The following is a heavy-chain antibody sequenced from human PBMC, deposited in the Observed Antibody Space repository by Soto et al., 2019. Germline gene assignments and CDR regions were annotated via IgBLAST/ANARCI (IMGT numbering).Heavy chain of an antibody. V-gene: IGHV3-30-3*01. CDR3: ARRLATTVSALGY. Sequence: QVQLVQSGGGVVQAGNSLRLSCTASGLTFTSSSFHWFRQAPGKGLEWVAVISEDGDRQYSTESVRGRFLISRDSSKNTVYLQMNSLRPEDTGVYFCARRLATTVSALGYWGQGALVTVSS. J-gene: IGHJ4*02. CDR2: ISEDGDRQ. CDR1: GLTFTSSS. D-gene: IGHD4-17*01.